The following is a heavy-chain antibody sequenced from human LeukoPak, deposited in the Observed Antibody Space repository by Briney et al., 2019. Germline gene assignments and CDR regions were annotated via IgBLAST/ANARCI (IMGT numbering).Heavy chain of an antibody. Sequence: PSETLSLTCAVSGGSISSNSYYWGWIRQPPGKGLEWIGSIYYSGSTYYNPSLKSRVTISVDTSKNQFSLKLSSVTAADTAVYYCARGAGQAIYPFDSWGQGTLVTVYS. CDR1: GGSISSNSYY. D-gene: IGHD2-2*02. J-gene: IGHJ4*02. V-gene: IGHV4-39*07. CDR3: ARGAGQAIYPFDS. CDR2: IYYSGST.